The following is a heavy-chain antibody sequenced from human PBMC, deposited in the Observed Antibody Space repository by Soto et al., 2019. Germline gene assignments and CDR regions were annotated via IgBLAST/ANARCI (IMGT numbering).Heavy chain of an antibody. D-gene: IGHD6-13*01. V-gene: IGHV4-31*03. CDR3: ARDMAAAGTWFDP. CDR1: GGSISSGGYY. J-gene: IGHJ5*02. CDR2: IYYSGST. Sequence: QVQLQESGPGLVKPSQTLSLTCTVSGGSISSGGYYWSWIRQHPGKGLEWIGYIYYSGSTYYNPSLKSRVTIPEDPSKNQFSLKLSSVTAADTAVYYCARDMAAAGTWFDPWGQGTLVTVSS.